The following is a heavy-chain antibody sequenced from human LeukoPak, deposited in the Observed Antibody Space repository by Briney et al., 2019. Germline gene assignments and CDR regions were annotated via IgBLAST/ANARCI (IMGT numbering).Heavy chain of an antibody. Sequence: PSETLSLTCIVSGGSIGSCYWSWIRQPPGKGLEWIGHIYYSGSTDYNPSLRSRVTISVDTSKNQFSLRLSSVTAADTAVYYCARDRSDGSGYYGYYFDYWGQGTLVSVSS. J-gene: IGHJ4*02. CDR3: ARDRSDGSGYYGYYFDY. V-gene: IGHV4-59*01. D-gene: IGHD3-22*01. CDR2: IYYSGST. CDR1: GGSIGSCY.